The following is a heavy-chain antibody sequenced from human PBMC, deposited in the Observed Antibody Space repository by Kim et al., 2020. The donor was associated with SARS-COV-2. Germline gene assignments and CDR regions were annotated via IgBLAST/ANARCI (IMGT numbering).Heavy chain of an antibody. CDR2: ISRSGDTT. CDR3: AKRYCSSTTCYRGYFDY. CDR1: GFSFSSYA. J-gene: IGHJ4*02. V-gene: IGHV3-23*01. Sequence: GGSLRLSCAASGFSFSSYALSWVRQAPGKGLESVSAISRSGDTTYYADSVKGRFTISRDNSKDTLYLQMNSLGAEDTAVYYCAKRYCSSTTCYRGYFDYWGQGTLVTVSS. D-gene: IGHD2-2*01.